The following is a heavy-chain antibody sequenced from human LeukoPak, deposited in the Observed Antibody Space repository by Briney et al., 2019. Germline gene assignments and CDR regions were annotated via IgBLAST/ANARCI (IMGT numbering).Heavy chain of an antibody. Sequence: GASVKVSCKASGFTFSSSAVQWVRQARGQRLEWIGWIVVGSGKTNYAQKFQERVTITRDMSTSTAYMELSSLRSEDTAVYYCAADGDILTGYYKFDCWGQGTLVTVSS. CDR1: GFTFSSSA. CDR2: IVVGSGKT. CDR3: AADGDILTGYYKFDC. V-gene: IGHV1-58*01. J-gene: IGHJ4*02. D-gene: IGHD3-9*01.